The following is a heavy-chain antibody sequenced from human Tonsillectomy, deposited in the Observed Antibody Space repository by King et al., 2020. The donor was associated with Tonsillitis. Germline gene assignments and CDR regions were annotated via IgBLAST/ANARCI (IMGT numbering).Heavy chain of an antibody. V-gene: IGHV3-21*01. J-gene: IGHJ3*02. CDR2: ISSSSSYI. CDR3: QTGHYYDSSGYYRAFDI. Sequence: QLVQSGGGLVKPGESLRLSCAASGFTFSSYSMNWVRQAPGKGLEWVSSISSSSSYIYYADSVKGRFTISRDNAKNSLYLQMNSLRAEDTAVYYCQTGHYYDSSGYYRAFDIWGQGTMVTVSS. CDR1: GFTFSSYS. D-gene: IGHD3-22*01.